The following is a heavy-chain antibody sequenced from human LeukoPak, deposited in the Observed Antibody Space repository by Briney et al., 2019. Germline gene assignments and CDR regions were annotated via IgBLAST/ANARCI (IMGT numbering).Heavy chain of an antibody. CDR2: ISSSSSTI. Sequence: GGSLRLSCVASGFTFSSYSMNWVRQAPGKGLEWVSYISSSSSTIYYADSVKGRFTISRDNAKNSLYLQMNSLRAEDTAVYYCASEVATTALDYWGQGTLVTVSS. CDR1: GFTFSSYS. CDR3: ASEVATTALDY. V-gene: IGHV3-48*01. D-gene: IGHD5-12*01. J-gene: IGHJ4*02.